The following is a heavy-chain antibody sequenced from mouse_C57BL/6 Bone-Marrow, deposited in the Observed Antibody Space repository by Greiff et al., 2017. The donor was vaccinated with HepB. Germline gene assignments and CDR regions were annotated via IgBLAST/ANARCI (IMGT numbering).Heavy chain of an antibody. CDR1: GYTFTNYW. CDR2: IYPGGGYT. J-gene: IGHJ1*03. V-gene: IGHV1-63*01. D-gene: IGHD2-4*01. CDR3: ARRGYDYGDV. Sequence: QVQLKESGAELVRPGTSVKMSCKASGYTFTNYWIGWAKQRPGHGLEWIGDIYPGGGYTNYNEKFKGKATLTADKSSSTAYMQFSSLTSEDSAIYYCARRGYDYGDVWGTGTTVTVSS.